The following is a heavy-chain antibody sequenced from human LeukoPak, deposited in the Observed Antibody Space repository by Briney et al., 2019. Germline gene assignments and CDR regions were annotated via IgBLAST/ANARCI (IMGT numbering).Heavy chain of an antibody. D-gene: IGHD3-22*01. CDR3: ARVHHYFDIAFDY. J-gene: IGHJ4*02. Sequence: GASVKVSCKASGYTFTGYYMHWVRQAPGQGLEWMGWINPNSGGTNYAQKFQGRVTMTSDTSISTAYMELSRLRSDDTAVYYCARVHHYFDIAFDYWGQGTLVTVSS. CDR1: GYTFTGYY. V-gene: IGHV1-2*02. CDR2: INPNSGGT.